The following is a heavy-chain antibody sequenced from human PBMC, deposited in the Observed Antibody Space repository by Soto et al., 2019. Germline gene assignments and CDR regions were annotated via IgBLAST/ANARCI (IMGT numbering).Heavy chain of an antibody. CDR3: AKALLLWFGELLNAFDI. CDR2: ISGSGGST. CDR1: GFTFSSYA. J-gene: IGHJ3*02. V-gene: IGHV3-23*01. D-gene: IGHD3-10*01. Sequence: GGSLRLSCAASGFTFSSYAMSWVRQAPGKGLEWVSDISGSGGSTYYADSVKGRFTISRDNSKNTLYLQMNSLRAEDTAVYYCAKALLLWFGELLNAFDIWGQGTMVTVSS.